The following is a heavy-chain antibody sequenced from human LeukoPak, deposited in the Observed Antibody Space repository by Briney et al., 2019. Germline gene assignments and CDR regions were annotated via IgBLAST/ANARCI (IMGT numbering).Heavy chain of an antibody. D-gene: IGHD2-2*01. Sequence: PSQTLSLTCTVSGGSISSGSYYWSWIRQPAGKGLEWIGRIYTSGSTNYNPSLKSRVTISVDTSKNQFSLKLSSVTAADTAVYYCARGGVVVPAARGSWFDPWGQGTLVTVSS. CDR1: GGSISSGSYY. CDR2: IYTSGST. J-gene: IGHJ5*02. V-gene: IGHV4-61*02. CDR3: ARGGVVVPAARGSWFDP.